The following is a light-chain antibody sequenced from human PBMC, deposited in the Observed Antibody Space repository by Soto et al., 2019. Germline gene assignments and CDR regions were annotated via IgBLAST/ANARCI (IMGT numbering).Light chain of an antibody. CDR2: GAS. Sequence: EIVLTQSPDTLSLSPGDRATFSCRATQSITNNYVAWYQQKPGQAPRLLIYGASRRATGIPDRISGSGSGTDFTLSITGLEPEDFVAYYCHQYLDSPNTFGQGTKLEIK. CDR1: QSITNNY. CDR3: HQYLDSPNT. V-gene: IGKV3-20*01. J-gene: IGKJ2*01.